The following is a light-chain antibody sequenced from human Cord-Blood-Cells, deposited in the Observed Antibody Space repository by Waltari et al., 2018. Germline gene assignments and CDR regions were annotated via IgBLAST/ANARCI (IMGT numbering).Light chain of an antibody. CDR1: SSDVGGHHY. V-gene: IGLV2-11*01. Sequence: QSALTQPRSVSGSPGQSVTIPCTGTSSDVGGHHYVSWYQQHPGKAPKLMIYDVSKRPSGVPDRFSGSKSGNTASLTISGLQAEDEADYYCCSYAGSYTYVFGTGTKVTVL. J-gene: IGLJ1*01. CDR2: DVS. CDR3: CSYAGSYTYV.